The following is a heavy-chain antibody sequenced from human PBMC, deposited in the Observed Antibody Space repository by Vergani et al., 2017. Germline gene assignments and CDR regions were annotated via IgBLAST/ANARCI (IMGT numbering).Heavy chain of an antibody. CDR2: ISAYNGNT. J-gene: IGHJ6*02. Sequence: QVQLVQSGAEVKKPGASVKVSCKASGYTFTSYGISWVRQAPGQGLEWMGWISAYNGNTNYAQKLQGRVTMTTDTSTSTAYMELRILRSDDTAVYYCARVVQAITIFGVATLWGMDVWGQGTTVTVSS. D-gene: IGHD3-3*01. CDR3: ARVVQAITIFGVATLWGMDV. CDR1: GYTFTSYG. V-gene: IGHV1-18*01.